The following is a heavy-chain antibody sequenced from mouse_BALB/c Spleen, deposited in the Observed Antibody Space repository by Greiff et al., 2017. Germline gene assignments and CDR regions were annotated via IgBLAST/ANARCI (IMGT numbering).Heavy chain of an antibody. D-gene: IGHD4-1*01. Sequence: EVQLQQSGGGLVQPGGSRKLSCAASGFTFSSFGMHWVRQAPEKGLEWVAYISSGSSTIYYADTVKGRFTISRDNPKNTLFLQMTSLRSEDTAMYYCARSTNWDFYAMDNWGQGTSVTVSS. J-gene: IGHJ4*01. CDR2: ISSGSSTI. V-gene: IGHV5-17*02. CDR3: ARSTNWDFYAMDN. CDR1: GFTFSSFG.